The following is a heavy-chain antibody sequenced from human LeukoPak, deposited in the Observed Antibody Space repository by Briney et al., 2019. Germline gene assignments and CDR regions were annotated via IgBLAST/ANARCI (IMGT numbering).Heavy chain of an antibody. J-gene: IGHJ4*02. CDR1: GFTFSSYG. Sequence: PGGSLRLSCAASGFTFSSYGMHWVRQAPGKGLEWVSHISGGSPVIDYADSVKGRFTISRENAKNSLYLQMNSLRAEDTAVYYCTRGYYRVDFWGQGTLVTVSS. V-gene: IGHV3-48*01. CDR2: ISGGSPVI. CDR3: TRGYYRVDF. D-gene: IGHD2-15*01.